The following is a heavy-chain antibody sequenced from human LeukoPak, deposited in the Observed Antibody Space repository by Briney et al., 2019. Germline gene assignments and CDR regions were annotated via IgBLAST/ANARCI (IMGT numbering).Heavy chain of an antibody. CDR1: CGSISSGSYD. Sequence: KPSETLSLTCTVSCGSISSGSYDWRWIRQPAGRALEWIGRIYTSGSTNYNPSLKSRVTISVDTSKNQFSLKLSSLTPPGRAVYYFVRWGRGYSYFMDVWGKKTTVTVSS. J-gene: IGHJ6*01. CDR3: VRWGRGYSYFMDV. CDR2: IYTSGST. D-gene: IGHD5-18*01. V-gene: IGHV4-61*02.